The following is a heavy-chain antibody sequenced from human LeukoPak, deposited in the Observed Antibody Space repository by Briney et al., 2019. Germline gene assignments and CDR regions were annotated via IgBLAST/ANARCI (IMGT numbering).Heavy chain of an antibody. J-gene: IGHJ5*02. CDR3: ARDLTTVTTAFDP. CDR2: INAGNGNT. Sequence: ASVKVSCKASGYTFTSYAMHWVRQAPGQRLEWMGWINAGNGNTKYSQKFQGRVTITRDTSASTAYMELSSLRSEDTAVYYCARDLTTVTTAFDPWGQGTLVTVSS. V-gene: IGHV1-3*01. D-gene: IGHD4-17*01. CDR1: GYTFTSYA.